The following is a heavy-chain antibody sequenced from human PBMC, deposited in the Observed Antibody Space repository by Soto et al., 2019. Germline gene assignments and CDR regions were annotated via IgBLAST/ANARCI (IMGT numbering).Heavy chain of an antibody. D-gene: IGHD6-25*01. J-gene: IGHJ6*02. V-gene: IGHV1-69*13. CDR1: GGTFSSYA. CDR2: IIPIFGTA. Sequence: ASVKVSCKASGGTFSSYAISWVRQAPGQGLEWMGGIIPIFGTANYAQKFQGRVTITADESTSTAYMELSSLRSEDTAVYYCARGRPNYYGMDVWGQGATVTVSS. CDR3: ARGRPNYYGMDV.